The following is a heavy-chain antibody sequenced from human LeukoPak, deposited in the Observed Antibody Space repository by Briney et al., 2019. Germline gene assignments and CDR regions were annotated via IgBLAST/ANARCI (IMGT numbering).Heavy chain of an antibody. Sequence: SETLSLTCTVSGYSISSGYYWGWIRQPPGEGLEWIGSFYHSGTTYYNPSLKSRVTLSVDTSKNQFSLKLSSVTAADTAVYYCARDKVTMVRGVTGRSLDYWGQGTLVTVSS. V-gene: IGHV4-38-2*02. CDR2: FYHSGTT. CDR1: GYSISSGYY. D-gene: IGHD3-10*01. J-gene: IGHJ4*02. CDR3: ARDKVTMVRGVTGRSLDY.